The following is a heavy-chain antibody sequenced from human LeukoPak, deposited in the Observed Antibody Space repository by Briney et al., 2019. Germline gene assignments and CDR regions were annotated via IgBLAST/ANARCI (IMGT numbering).Heavy chain of an antibody. CDR2: IIPILGIA. Sequence: SVKVSCKASRGTFSSYAISWVRQAPGQGLEWMGRIIPILGIANYAQKFQGRVTITADKSTSTAYMELSSLRSEDTAVYYSARGGSIVVIAYDYWGQGTLVTVSS. CDR1: RGTFSSYA. J-gene: IGHJ4*02. V-gene: IGHV1-69*04. CDR3: ARGGSIVVIAYDY. D-gene: IGHD3-22*01.